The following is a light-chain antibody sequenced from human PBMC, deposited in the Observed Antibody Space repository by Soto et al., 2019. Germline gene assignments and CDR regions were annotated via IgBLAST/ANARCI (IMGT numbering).Light chain of an antibody. J-gene: IGKJ2*01. Sequence: EMVMTQSPATRSVSPGERATLTCRASQSINTDLAWYHQKPGQAPRLLIYGAFSRATGIPARFSGSGSGTEFTLTISSLQSEDFAVYFCQQYNVWPPLFGQGTKLEIK. CDR3: QQYNVWPPL. V-gene: IGKV3-15*01. CDR2: GAF. CDR1: QSINTD.